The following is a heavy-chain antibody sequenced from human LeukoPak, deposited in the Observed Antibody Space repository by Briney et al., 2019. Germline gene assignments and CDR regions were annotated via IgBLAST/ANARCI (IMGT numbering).Heavy chain of an antibody. D-gene: IGHD2-21*01. CDR2: ISAYNGNT. Sequence: ASVKVSCKASGYTFTSYGISWVRQAPGQGLEWMGWISAYNGNTNYAQKLQGRVTMTTDTSTSTAYMELRSLRSDDTAVYYCARDGNILWRGMVGFDYWGQGTLVTVSS. J-gene: IGHJ4*02. CDR1: GYTFTSYG. CDR3: ARDGNILWRGMVGFDY. V-gene: IGHV1-18*04.